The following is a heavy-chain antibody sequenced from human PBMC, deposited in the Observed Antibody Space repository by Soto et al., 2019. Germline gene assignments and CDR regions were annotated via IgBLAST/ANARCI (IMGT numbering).Heavy chain of an antibody. CDR3: ASHYDMWSGYLSPVDY. D-gene: IGHD3-3*01. J-gene: IGHJ4*02. V-gene: IGHV3-11*01. Sequence: PCGFLRLSCAASGDNFSDYYMSWIRKAKGKGLEWISYIDTSGTKISYADSVKGRFTITRDNAKNSLYLEMNSLRDEDTAVYYCASHYDMWSGYLSPVDYWGQGTLVTVSS. CDR2: IDTSGTKI. CDR1: GDNFSDYY.